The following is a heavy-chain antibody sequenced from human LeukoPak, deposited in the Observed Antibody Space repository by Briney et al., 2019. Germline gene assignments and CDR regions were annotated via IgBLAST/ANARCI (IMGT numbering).Heavy chain of an antibody. D-gene: IGHD6-19*01. Sequence: GGSLRLSCAASGLTFSSYAMSWVRQAPGKGLEWVSAISGSGGSTYYADSVKGRFTISRDNSKNTLYLLMNSLRAEDTAVYYCANDRSQWQGPYDRSFDYWGQGTLVTVFS. CDR2: ISGSGGST. V-gene: IGHV3-23*01. CDR3: ANDRSQWQGPYDRSFDY. CDR1: GLTFSSYA. J-gene: IGHJ4*02.